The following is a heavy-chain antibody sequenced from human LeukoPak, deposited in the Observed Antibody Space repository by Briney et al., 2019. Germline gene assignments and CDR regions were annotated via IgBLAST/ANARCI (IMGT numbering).Heavy chain of an antibody. Sequence: PSETLSLTCAVYGGSFSGYYWSWIRQPPGKGLEWIGEINHSGSTNYNPSLKSRVTISVDTSKNQFSLKLSSVTAADTAVYYCAIAVDTGNRDWFDPWGQGTLVTVSS. V-gene: IGHV4-34*01. CDR2: INHSGST. CDR3: AIAVDTGNRDWFDP. J-gene: IGHJ5*02. CDR1: GGSFSGYY. D-gene: IGHD5-18*01.